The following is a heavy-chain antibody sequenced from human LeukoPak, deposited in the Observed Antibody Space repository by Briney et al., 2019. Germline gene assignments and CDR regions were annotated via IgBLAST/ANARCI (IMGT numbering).Heavy chain of an antibody. CDR2: ISSSGSTI. CDR1: GFTFSSYS. CDR3: ARRVRGYSGYGSPWYFDY. Sequence: PGGSLRLSCAASGFTFSSYSMNWVRQAPGKGLEWVSYISSSGSTIYYADSVKGRFTISRDNAKNSLYLQMNSLRAEDTAVYYCARRVRGYSGYGSPWYFDYWGQGTLVTVSS. J-gene: IGHJ4*02. D-gene: IGHD5-12*01. V-gene: IGHV3-48*04.